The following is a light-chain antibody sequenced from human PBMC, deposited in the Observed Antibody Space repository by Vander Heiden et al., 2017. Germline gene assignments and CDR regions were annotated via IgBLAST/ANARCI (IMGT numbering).Light chain of an antibody. V-gene: IGKV1-39*01. CDR3: QQSYRSPIT. CDR1: QSISTY. J-gene: IGKJ5*01. Sequence: IQMTQSPSSLSASVGDRVTLTCRASQSISTYLKWYLQKPGKAPKLLIYTASSLQSGVPSRFSGSGSGTDFTLTINRLQPEDFATYYCQQSYRSPITFGQGTRLEIK. CDR2: TAS.